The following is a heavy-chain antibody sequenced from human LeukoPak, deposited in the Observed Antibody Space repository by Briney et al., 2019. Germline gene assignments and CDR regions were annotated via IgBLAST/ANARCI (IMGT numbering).Heavy chain of an antibody. CDR1: GFTFSSYA. D-gene: IGHD6-13*01. J-gene: IGHJ5*02. V-gene: IGHV3-23*01. CDR3: AKGPHGVIAAAGTFDP. Sequence: GGSLRLSCAASGFTFSSYAMSWVRQAPGKGLEWVSVISGSGSITDYADSVKGRFTISRDNSKNTLYLQMNSLRAEDTAVYRCAKGPHGVIAAAGTFDPWGQGTLVTVSS. CDR2: ISGSGSIT.